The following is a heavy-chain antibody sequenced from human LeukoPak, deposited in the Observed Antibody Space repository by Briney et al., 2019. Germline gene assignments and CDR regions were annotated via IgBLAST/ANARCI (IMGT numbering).Heavy chain of an antibody. J-gene: IGHJ4*02. CDR1: GGSISSYY. CDR2: VYYSGST. CDR3: ARHGGGTYLQY. V-gene: IGHV4-59*08. Sequence: SETLSLTCTVSGGSISSYYWSWIRQPPGRGLEWIGYVYYSGSTNYNSSLKSRVTISVDTSKNQFSPNLRSVTAADTAVYYCARHGGGTYLQYWGQGALVIVSA. D-gene: IGHD1-26*01.